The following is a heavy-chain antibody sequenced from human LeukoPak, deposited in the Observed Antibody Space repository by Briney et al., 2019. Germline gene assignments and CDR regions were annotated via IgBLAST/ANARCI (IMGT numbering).Heavy chain of an antibody. J-gene: IGHJ2*01. V-gene: IGHV3-23*01. CDR1: GFAFSSSW. D-gene: IGHD2/OR15-2a*01. CDR2: IRGGGDST. CDR3: AKDRGTIVHNWYFDI. Sequence: PGGSLRLSCAGSGFAFSSSWMHWVRQAPGKGLEWVSTIRGGGDSTYYADSLKGRFTISRDNSQNTLYLQMNGLRGEDTAIYYCAKDRGTIVHNWYFDIWGRGTLLTVSS.